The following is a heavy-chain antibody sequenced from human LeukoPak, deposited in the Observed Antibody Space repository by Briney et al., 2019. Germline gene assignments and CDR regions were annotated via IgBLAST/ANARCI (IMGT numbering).Heavy chain of an antibody. J-gene: IGHJ3*02. D-gene: IGHD5-18*01. CDR2: INHSGST. Sequence: SETLSLTCAVYGGSFSGYYWSWIRQPPGKGLEWIGEINHSGSTNYNPSLKSRVTISVDTSKNQFSVKLSSVTAADTAVYYCARVLYQLWPTHDAFDIWGQGTMVTVSS. CDR1: GGSFSGYY. V-gene: IGHV4-34*01. CDR3: ARVLYQLWPTHDAFDI.